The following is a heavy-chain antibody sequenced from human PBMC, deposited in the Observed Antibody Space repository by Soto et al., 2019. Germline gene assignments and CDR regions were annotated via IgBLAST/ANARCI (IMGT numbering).Heavy chain of an antibody. Sequence: NPSETLSLTCNVSGGSIASHNYYGAWIRQPPGKGLEWIGSIYYSGSTYYNPSLKSRVTISVDTSKNQFSLKLSSVTAADTAVYYCARVSPPYSSGWPPPFDYWGQGTLVTVSS. CDR3: ARVSPPYSSGWPPPFDY. J-gene: IGHJ4*02. D-gene: IGHD6-19*01. CDR1: GGSIASHNYY. CDR2: IYYSGST. V-gene: IGHV4-39*01.